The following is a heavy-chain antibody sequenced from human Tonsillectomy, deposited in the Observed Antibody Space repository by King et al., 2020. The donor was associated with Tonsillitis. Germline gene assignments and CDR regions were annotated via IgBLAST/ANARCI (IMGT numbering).Heavy chain of an antibody. CDR3: ARGGTVTAMAYYYGMDV. CDR1: GYTFTGFY. CDR2: INPNRGGT. J-gene: IGHJ6*02. D-gene: IGHD4-17*01. V-gene: IGHV1-2*02. Sequence: VQLVESGAEVKKPGASVKVSCKASGYTFTGFYIHWVRQAPGQGLEWMGWINPNRGGTNYAQKFQGRVTMTRDTSISTAYMELSRLRADDTGVYYCARGGTVTAMAYYYGMDVWGQGTTVTVSS.